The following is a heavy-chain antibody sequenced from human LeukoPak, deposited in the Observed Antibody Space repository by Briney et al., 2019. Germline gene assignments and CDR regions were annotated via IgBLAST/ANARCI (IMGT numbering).Heavy chain of an antibody. Sequence: GGSLRLSCEASGFSFSSYWMIWVRQAPGKGLEWVGNIQQDGSGKEYVDAVKGRFTISRDNAKNSLYLQMDSLRAEDTAVYYCAKAVAGTGYWGQGTLVTVSS. J-gene: IGHJ4*02. D-gene: IGHD6-19*01. V-gene: IGHV3-7*03. CDR2: IQQDGSGK. CDR3: AKAVAGTGY. CDR1: GFSFSSYW.